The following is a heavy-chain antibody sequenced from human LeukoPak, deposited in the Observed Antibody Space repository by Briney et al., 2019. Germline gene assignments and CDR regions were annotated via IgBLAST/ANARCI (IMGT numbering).Heavy chain of an antibody. D-gene: IGHD5-12*01. CDR1: GFTFSSYA. V-gene: IGHV3-30-3*01. CDR3: ARDLVATYLYYFDY. CDR2: ISYDGSNK. J-gene: IGHJ4*02. Sequence: GGSLRLSCAASGFTFSSYAMHWVRQAPGKGLEWVAVISYDGSNKYYADSVQGRFTISRDNSKNMLYLQMNSLRAEDTAVYYCARDLVATYLYYFDYWGQGTLVTVSS.